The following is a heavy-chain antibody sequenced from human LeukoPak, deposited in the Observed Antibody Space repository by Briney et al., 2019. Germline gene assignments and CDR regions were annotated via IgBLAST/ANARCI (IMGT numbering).Heavy chain of an antibody. CDR2: IYHSGTT. J-gene: IGHJ4*02. V-gene: IGHV4-30-2*01. D-gene: IGHD3-10*01. Sequence: PSETLSLTCAVPGVSISSGDYSWSWLRQPPGKGLEWIGYIYHSGTTYYNPSLKSRGTISLDRSKNQFSLKLTSVTAADTAVYYCAGDFGSGSYRFDYWGQGTLVTVSS. CDR3: AGDFGSGSYRFDY. CDR1: GVSISSGDYS.